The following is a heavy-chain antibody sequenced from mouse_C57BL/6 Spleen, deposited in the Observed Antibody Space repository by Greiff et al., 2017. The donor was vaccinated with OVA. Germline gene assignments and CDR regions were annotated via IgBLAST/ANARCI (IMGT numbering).Heavy chain of an antibody. V-gene: IGHV1-47*01. D-gene: IGHD1-1*01. CDR1: GYTFTTYP. CDR2: FHPYNDDT. CDR3: ARGENYYGSSYDWYFDV. Sequence: VQLQQSGAELVKPGASVKMSCKASGYTFTTYPIEWMKQNHGKSLEWIGNFHPYNDDTKYNEKFKGKATLTVEKSSSTVYLELSRLTSDDSAVYYCARGENYYGSSYDWYFDVWGTGTTVTVSS. J-gene: IGHJ1*03.